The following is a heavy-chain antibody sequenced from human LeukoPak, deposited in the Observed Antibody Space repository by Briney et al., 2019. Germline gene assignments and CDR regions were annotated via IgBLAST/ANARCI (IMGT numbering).Heavy chain of an antibody. Sequence: SVKVSCKASGGTFSSYAISWVRQAPGQGLEWMRGMIPIFGTANYAQKFQGRVTITTDESTSTAYMELSSLRSEDTAVYYCARGSYSSSSVDAYYFDYWGQGTLVTVSS. CDR3: ARGSYSSSSVDAYYFDY. CDR1: GGTFSSYA. D-gene: IGHD6-6*01. J-gene: IGHJ4*02. CDR2: MIPIFGTA. V-gene: IGHV1-69*05.